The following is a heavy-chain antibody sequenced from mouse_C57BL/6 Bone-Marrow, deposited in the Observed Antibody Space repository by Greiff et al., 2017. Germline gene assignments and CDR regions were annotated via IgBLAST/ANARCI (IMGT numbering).Heavy chain of an antibody. D-gene: IGHD1-1*01. CDR3: AREGYYGSSSYYFDY. V-gene: IGHV1-55*01. CDR2: IYPGSGST. CDR1: GYTFTSYW. Sequence: QVQLQQPGAELVKPGASVKMSCKASGYTFTSYWITWVKQRPGQGLEWIGDIYPGSGSTNYNEKFKSKATLTVDTSSSTAYMQLSSLTSEDSAVYYCAREGYYGSSSYYFDYWGQGTTLTVSS. J-gene: IGHJ2*01.